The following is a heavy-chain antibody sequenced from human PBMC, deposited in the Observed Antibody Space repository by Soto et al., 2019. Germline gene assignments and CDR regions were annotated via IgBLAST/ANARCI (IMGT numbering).Heavy chain of an antibody. Sequence: SETLSLTCTVSGGSISSYYWSWIRQPPGKGLEWIGYIYYSGSTNYNPSLKSRVTISVDTSKNQFSLKLSSVTAADTAVYYCARDAGYCDSSGYRGLGMDVWGQGTTVTVSS. CDR2: IYYSGST. V-gene: IGHV4-59*01. D-gene: IGHD3-22*01. CDR3: ARDAGYCDSSGYRGLGMDV. CDR1: GGSISSYY. J-gene: IGHJ6*02.